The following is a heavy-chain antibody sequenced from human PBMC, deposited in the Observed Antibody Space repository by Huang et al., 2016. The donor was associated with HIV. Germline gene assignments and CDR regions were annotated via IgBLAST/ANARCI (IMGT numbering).Heavy chain of an antibody. CDR3: ASVMSGSYLYFDY. J-gene: IGHJ4*02. CDR1: GYDFSTYA. Sequence: QVHLVQSGTEVRKPGASVRISCKASGYDFSTYARHWVRQAPGQRLEWMGWVNADNGNTEYSQKFQGRVTLTKDTSATTTYMELSSLRSEDTALYYCASVMSGSYLYFDYWGQGTLVTVSS. D-gene: IGHD3-10*01. CDR2: VNADNGNT. V-gene: IGHV1-3*01.